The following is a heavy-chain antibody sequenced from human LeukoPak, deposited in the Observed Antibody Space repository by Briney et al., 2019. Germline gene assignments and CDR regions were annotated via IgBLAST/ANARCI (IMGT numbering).Heavy chain of an antibody. CDR3: ARGQSYYYMDV. J-gene: IGHJ6*03. CDR2: ISSSSSTI. V-gene: IGHV3-48*01. CDR1: GFTFSSYS. Sequence: GGSLRLSCAASGFTFSSYSMNWVRQAPGKGLEWVSYISSSSSTIYYADSVKGRFTISRDNAKNSLYLQMNSLRAEATAVYYCARGQSYYYMDVWGKGTTVTVSS.